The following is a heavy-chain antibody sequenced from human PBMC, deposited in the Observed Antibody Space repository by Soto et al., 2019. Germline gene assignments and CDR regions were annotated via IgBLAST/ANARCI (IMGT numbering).Heavy chain of an antibody. CDR2: INPNSGGT. J-gene: IGHJ6*02. Sequence: ASVKVSCKASGYTFTGYYMHWVRQAPGQGLEWMGWINPNSGGTNYAQKFQGWVTMTRDTSISTAYMELSRLRSDDTAVYYCARELVEDYGSGAYYYYGMDVWGQGTTVTVSS. V-gene: IGHV1-2*04. CDR3: ARELVEDYGSGAYYYYGMDV. D-gene: IGHD3-10*01. CDR1: GYTFTGYY.